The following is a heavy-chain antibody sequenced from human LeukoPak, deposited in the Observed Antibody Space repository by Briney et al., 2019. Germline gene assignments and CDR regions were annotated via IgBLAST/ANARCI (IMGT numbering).Heavy chain of an antibody. J-gene: IGHJ6*03. D-gene: IGHD3-22*01. CDR3: ARAPITMIVVVDPPYYMDV. CDR1: GESISGFY. CDR2: IYYSGST. V-gene: IGHV4-59*01. Sequence: SETLSLTCTVSGESISGFYWTWIRQPPGKGLEWIGYIYYSGSTNYNPSLKSRVTISVDTSKNQFSLRLNSVTAADTAVYYCARAPITMIVVVDPPYYMDVWGKGTTVTVS.